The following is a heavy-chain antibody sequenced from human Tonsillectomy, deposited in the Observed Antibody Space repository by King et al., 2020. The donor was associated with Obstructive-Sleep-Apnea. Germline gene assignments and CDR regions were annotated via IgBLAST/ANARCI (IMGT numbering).Heavy chain of an antibody. J-gene: IGHJ4*02. Sequence: VQLVESGGGVVQPGRSLRLSCAVSGFTFSNYGMHWVRQAPGKGLGWVAVISYDGTNKYYADSVKGRFTISRDNSKDTLYLQMNSLRPEDTAFYYCAKGQSDYFDHSGYYGVDYWGLGTLVTVSS. CDR2: ISYDGTNK. CDR1: GFTFSNYG. D-gene: IGHD3-22*01. V-gene: IGHV3-30*18. CDR3: AKGQSDYFDHSGYYGVDY.